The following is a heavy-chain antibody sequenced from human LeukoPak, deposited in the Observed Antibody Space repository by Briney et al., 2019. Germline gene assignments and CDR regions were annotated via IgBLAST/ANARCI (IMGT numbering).Heavy chain of an antibody. CDR2: IYYSGST. CDR1: GGSISSSSYY. J-gene: IGHJ4*02. D-gene: IGHD1-26*01. CDR3: ARHSRVGATRGFDY. Sequence: PSETLSLTCTVSGGSISSSSYYWGWIRQPPGKGLEWIGSIYYSGSTYYNPSLKSRVAISVDTSKNQFSLKLSSVTAADTAVYYCARHSRVGATRGFDYWGQGTLVTVSS. V-gene: IGHV4-39*01.